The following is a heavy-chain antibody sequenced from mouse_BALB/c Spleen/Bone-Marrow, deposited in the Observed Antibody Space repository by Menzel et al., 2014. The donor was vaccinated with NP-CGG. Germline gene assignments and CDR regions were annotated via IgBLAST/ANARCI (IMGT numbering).Heavy chain of an antibody. V-gene: IGHV1-37*01. CDR3: GGRAN. Sequence: VQLQQSGPALVKPGASVKISCKASGYSFTDYFMNWVKQSHGKSLEWIGRINPYNGVTFYNQNFKGKATLTVDKSSSTAHMELLSLTSEDSAVYYCGGRANWGQGTTLTVSS. J-gene: IGHJ2*01. CDR1: GYSFTDYF. CDR2: INPYNGVT. D-gene: IGHD3-3*01.